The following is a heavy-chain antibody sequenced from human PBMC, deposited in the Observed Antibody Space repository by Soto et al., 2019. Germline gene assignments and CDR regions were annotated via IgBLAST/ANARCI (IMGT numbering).Heavy chain of an antibody. V-gene: IGHV1-18*01. CDR2: ISAYNGNT. Sequence: ASVKVSCKASGGTFSSYAISWVRQAPGQGLEWMGWISAYNGNTNYAQKLQGRVTMTTDTSTSTAYMELRSLRSDDTAVYYCARVGPITIFSLGRWFDPWGQGTLVTVSS. D-gene: IGHD3-9*01. CDR3: ARVGPITIFSLGRWFDP. J-gene: IGHJ5*02. CDR1: GGTFSSYA.